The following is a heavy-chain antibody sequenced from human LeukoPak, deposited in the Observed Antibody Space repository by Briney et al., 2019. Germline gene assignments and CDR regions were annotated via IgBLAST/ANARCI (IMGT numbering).Heavy chain of an antibody. CDR2: LGPTGRST. D-gene: IGHD3-3*01. J-gene: IGHJ6*03. Sequence: GGSLRLSCSVSGFTFSSYGMTWVRQAPGKGLEWVSALGPTGRSTYYADSVKGRFTISRDNSKNTLYLQMNSLRAEDTAVYYCARDGSADTIFGVVISQASNYYYYMDVWGKGTTVTVSS. CDR1: GFTFSSYG. CDR3: ARDGSADTIFGVVISQASNYYYYMDV. V-gene: IGHV3-23*01.